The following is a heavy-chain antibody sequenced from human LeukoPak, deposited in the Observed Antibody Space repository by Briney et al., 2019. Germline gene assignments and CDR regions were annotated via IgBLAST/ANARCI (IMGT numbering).Heavy chain of an antibody. V-gene: IGHV3-48*02. CDR3: AKGYSYGYYAEFDY. CDR1: GFTFSSYS. D-gene: IGHD5-18*01. Sequence: GGSLRLSCAASGFTFSSYSMNWVRQAPGKGLECVSYISSSSSTIYYSDSVKGRFTISRDNAKNSLYLQMNSLRDEDTAVYYCAKGYSYGYYAEFDYWGQGTLVTVSS. J-gene: IGHJ4*02. CDR2: ISSSSSTI.